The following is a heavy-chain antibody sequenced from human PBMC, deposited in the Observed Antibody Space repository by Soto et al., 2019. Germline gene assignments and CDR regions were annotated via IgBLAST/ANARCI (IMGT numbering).Heavy chain of an antibody. CDR1: GYSFTSYW. Sequence: GESLKISCKGSGYSFTSYWIGWVRQMPGKGLEWMGIIYPGDSDTRYSPSFQGQVTISADKSISTAYLQWSSLKASDTAMYYCARQSIPGLGELFSPVYYYMDVWGKGTTVTVSS. J-gene: IGHJ6*03. CDR3: ARQSIPGLGELFSPVYYYMDV. V-gene: IGHV5-51*01. CDR2: IYPGDSDT. D-gene: IGHD3-10*01.